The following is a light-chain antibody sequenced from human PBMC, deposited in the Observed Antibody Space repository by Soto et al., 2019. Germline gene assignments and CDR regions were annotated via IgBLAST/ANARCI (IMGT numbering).Light chain of an antibody. Sequence: DIVLTQSPLSLPVTPGEPASISCRSSQSLLHRSGYHYLDWYLQKPGQSPQLLIYLGSNRATGVPDRFSGSGSGTDFTLKISRVEAEDVGVYYFLHALQPPPAFGQGTKVEIK. J-gene: IGKJ1*01. CDR2: LGS. CDR1: QSLLHRSGYHY. CDR3: LHALQPPPA. V-gene: IGKV2-28*01.